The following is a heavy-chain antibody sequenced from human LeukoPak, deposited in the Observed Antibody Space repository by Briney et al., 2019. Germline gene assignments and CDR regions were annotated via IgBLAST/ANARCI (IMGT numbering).Heavy chain of an antibody. J-gene: IGHJ4*02. V-gene: IGHV3-53*01. CDR1: GFTVSSNY. D-gene: IGHD6-19*01. CDR3: ARAPKGIAVALDY. Sequence: PGGSLRLSCAASGFTVSSNYMSWVRQAPGKGLEWVSVIYSGGSTYYADSVKGRFTISRDNAKNSLYLQMNSLRAEDTAVYYCARAPKGIAVALDYWGQGTLVTVSS. CDR2: IYSGGST.